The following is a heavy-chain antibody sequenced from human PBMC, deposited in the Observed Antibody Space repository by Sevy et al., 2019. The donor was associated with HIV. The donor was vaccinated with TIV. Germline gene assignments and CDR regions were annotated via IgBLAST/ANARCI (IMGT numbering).Heavy chain of an antibody. CDR3: AKNSPSTGGTWHY. Sequence: GGSLRLSCAASGFMFSNYVMNWVRQAPGKGLEWVSVISVSGDGTYYADSVKGRFTISRDNSKNTLYLQMNSLRAEDMAVYYCAKNSPSTGGTWHYWGQGTLVTVSS. D-gene: IGHD2-15*01. CDR2: ISVSGDGT. V-gene: IGHV3-23*01. J-gene: IGHJ4*02. CDR1: GFMFSNYV.